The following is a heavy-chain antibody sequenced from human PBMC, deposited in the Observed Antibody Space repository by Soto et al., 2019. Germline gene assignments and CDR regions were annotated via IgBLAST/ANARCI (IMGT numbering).Heavy chain of an antibody. D-gene: IGHD1-7*01. CDR3: AREAGTIGNYYYGMDV. Sequence: QVQLVQSGAEVKKPGASVRVSCKASGYSFTGYYVHWVRLAPGQGLEWMGWINPNSGGTNHAQKFQVRVTMTRDTSISTAYMELTRLPSNDTAVYFCAREAGTIGNYYYGMDVWGQGTTVTVS. CDR1: GYSFTGYY. CDR2: INPNSGGT. V-gene: IGHV1-2*02. J-gene: IGHJ6*02.